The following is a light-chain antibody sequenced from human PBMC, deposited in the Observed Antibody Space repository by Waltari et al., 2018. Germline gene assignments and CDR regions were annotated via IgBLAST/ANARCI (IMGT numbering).Light chain of an antibody. CDR3: CSYAGSYTWV. CDR1: SSDVGNYNI. CDR2: DDT. V-gene: IGLV2-23*01. J-gene: IGLJ3*02. Sequence: QSALTQPASVSGSPGQSITIPCTGTSSDVGNYNIVSWYPQYPGKATKVMIYDDTRRPSGVSDRFSDSKSGNTASLTISGVQAEDEADYYCCSYAGSYTWVFGGGTKLTVL.